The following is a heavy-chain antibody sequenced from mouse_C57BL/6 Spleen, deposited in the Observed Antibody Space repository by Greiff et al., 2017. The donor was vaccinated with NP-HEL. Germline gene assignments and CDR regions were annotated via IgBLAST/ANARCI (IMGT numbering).Heavy chain of an antibody. CDR3: AREVLYYGNHYYAMDY. Sequence: QVHVKQPGAELVKPGASVKMSCKASGYTFTSYWITWVKQRPGQGLEWIGDIYPGSGSTNYNEKFKSKATLTVDTSSSTAYMQLSSLTSEDSAVYYCAREVLYYGNHYYAMDYWGQGTSVTVSS. V-gene: IGHV1-55*01. CDR2: IYPGSGST. J-gene: IGHJ4*01. D-gene: IGHD2-1*01. CDR1: GYTFTSYW.